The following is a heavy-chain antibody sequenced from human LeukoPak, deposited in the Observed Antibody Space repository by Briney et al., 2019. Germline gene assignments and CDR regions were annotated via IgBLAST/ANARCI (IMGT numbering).Heavy chain of an antibody. Sequence: SVKVSCKASGYTFTHHGIAWIRQPPGKGLEWLGWISCYNGDTIYAQKFQGRVTLTTEKSTSTVYMELRSLTSDDTAVYYCARDPSNTSGWYQYFDAWGRGTLVGVSS. J-gene: IGHJ2*01. D-gene: IGHD6-19*01. V-gene: IGHV1-18*01. CDR1: GYTFTHHG. CDR2: ISCYNGDT. CDR3: ARDPSNTSGWYQYFDA.